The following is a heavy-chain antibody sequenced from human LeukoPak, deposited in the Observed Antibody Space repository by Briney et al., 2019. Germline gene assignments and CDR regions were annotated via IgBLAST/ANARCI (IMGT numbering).Heavy chain of an antibody. CDR2: INHSGST. CDR3: ARDLASGFDY. D-gene: IGHD3-16*01. J-gene: IGHJ4*02. CDR1: GGSFSAYY. Sequence: SETLSLTCAVYGGSFSAYYWSWIRQPPGKGLEWIGEINHSGSTNYNPSLKSRVTISVDTSKNQFSLKLSSVTAADTAVYYCARDLASGFDYWGQGTLVTVSS. V-gene: IGHV4-34*01.